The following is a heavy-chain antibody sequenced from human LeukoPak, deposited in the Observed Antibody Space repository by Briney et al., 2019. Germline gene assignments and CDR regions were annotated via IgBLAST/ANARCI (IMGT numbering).Heavy chain of an antibody. CDR2: INHSGST. D-gene: IGHD2-2*01. Sequence: PSETLSLTCAVYGGSFSGYYWSWIRQPPGKGLEWIGEINHSGSTNYNPSLKSRVTISVDTSKNQFSLKLSSVTAADTAVYYCEARSAETQLPDEYYFDYWGQGTLVTVSS. J-gene: IGHJ4*02. CDR3: EARSAETQLPDEYYFDY. V-gene: IGHV4-34*01. CDR1: GGSFSGYY.